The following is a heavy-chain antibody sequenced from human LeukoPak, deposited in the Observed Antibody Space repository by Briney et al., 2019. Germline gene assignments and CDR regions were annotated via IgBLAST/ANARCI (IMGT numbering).Heavy chain of an antibody. J-gene: IGHJ3*02. CDR1: GGSISSYY. V-gene: IGHV4-59*12. Sequence: SETLSLTCTVSGGSISSYYWSWIRQPPGKGLEWIGYIYYSGSTNYNPSLKSRVTISVDTSKNQFSLKLSSVTAADTAVYYCARSPFGVVINYAFDIWGQGTMVTVSS. CDR2: IYYSGST. D-gene: IGHD3-3*01. CDR3: ARSPFGVVINYAFDI.